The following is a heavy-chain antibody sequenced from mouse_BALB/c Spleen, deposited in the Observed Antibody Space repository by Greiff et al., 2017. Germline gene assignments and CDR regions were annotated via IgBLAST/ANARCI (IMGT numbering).Heavy chain of an antibody. CDR1: GFSLTGYG. Sequence: VQLQESGPGLVAPAQSLSISCAVSGFSLTGYGVNWVRQAPGKGLEWLGRIWGDGSTDYNTALKSRLSISKDNSKSQVFLKMNSLQTDDTARYYCARAILTGTSWLAYWGQGTLVTVSA. CDR3: ARAILTGTSWLAY. V-gene: IGHV2-6-7*01. J-gene: IGHJ3*01. CDR2: IWGDGST. D-gene: IGHD4-1*01.